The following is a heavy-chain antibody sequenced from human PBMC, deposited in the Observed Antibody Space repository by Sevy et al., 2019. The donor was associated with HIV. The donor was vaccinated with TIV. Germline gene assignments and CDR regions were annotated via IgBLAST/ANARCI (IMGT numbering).Heavy chain of an antibody. Sequence: ASVKVSCKASGVTFNSYAFHWVRQAPGQGLEWMGGIIPMFGTTDYAQKFQGRVTISADESTSTVYMEQSSLRSEDTAVLYCTRGVTKIIGGGYYFDYWGQGTLVTVSS. CDR3: TRGVTKIIGGGYYFDY. CDR1: GVTFNSYA. CDR2: IIPMFGTT. D-gene: IGHD3-22*01. V-gene: IGHV1-69*13. J-gene: IGHJ4*02.